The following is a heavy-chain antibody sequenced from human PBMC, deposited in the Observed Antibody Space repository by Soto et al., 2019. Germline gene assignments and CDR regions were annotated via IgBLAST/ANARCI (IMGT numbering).Heavy chain of an antibody. CDR1: GGSFSGYY. J-gene: IGHJ4*02. V-gene: IGHV4-34*01. CDR3: ARGFNSTGYFDY. D-gene: IGHD4-4*01. CDR2: INHSEST. Sequence: PSENLSLTCAVYGGSFSGYYWSWIRQPPGKGLDWIGEINHSESTNYNPSLKSRVTISVDTSKNQFSLKLSSVTAADTAVYYCARGFNSTGYFDYWGQGTLVTVSS.